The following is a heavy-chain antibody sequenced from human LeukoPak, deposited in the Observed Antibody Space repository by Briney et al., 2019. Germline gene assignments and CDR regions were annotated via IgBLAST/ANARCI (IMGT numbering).Heavy chain of an antibody. D-gene: IGHD3-9*01. CDR2: IYSGGST. J-gene: IGHJ5*02. CDR1: GFTVSSNY. V-gene: IGHV3-53*01. Sequence: GGSLRLSCAASGFTVSSNYMSWVRQAPGKGLEWVSVIYSGGSTYYADSVKGRFTISRDNSKNTLYLQMNSLRAEDTAVYYCARETSLKDWRTNWFDPWGQGTLVTVSS. CDR3: ARETSLKDWRTNWFDP.